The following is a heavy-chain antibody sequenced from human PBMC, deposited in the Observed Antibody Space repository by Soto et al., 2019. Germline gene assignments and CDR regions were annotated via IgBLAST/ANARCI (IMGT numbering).Heavy chain of an antibody. V-gene: IGHV3-21*01. CDR1: GFTFGIYS. Sequence: GGSLRLSCAASGFTFGIYSMNWVRQAPGKGLEWVSSMSSSSSYIYYADSVKGRFTISRDNAKNSLYLQMNSLRAEDTAVYYCASVLRYFDWYLPPNYWGQGTLVTGSS. CDR3: ASVLRYFDWYLPPNY. J-gene: IGHJ4*02. CDR2: MSSSSSYI. D-gene: IGHD3-9*01.